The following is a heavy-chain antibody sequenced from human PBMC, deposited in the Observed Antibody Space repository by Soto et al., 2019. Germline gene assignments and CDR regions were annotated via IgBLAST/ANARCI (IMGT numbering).Heavy chain of an antibody. CDR2: ISTYSGDT. J-gene: IGHJ5*02. CDR3: ARHHGPTTSEKWFDP. CDR1: GYTFFTYD. Sequence: QVHLVQSGVEVKTPGASVKVSCQASGYTFFTYDISWVRQPPGPGLEWMGWISTYSGDTKYAQKFQGRVTMTTDTSTTTAYLELRSLRSDDTAVYYCARHHGPTTSEKWFDPWGQGTLVTVSS. D-gene: IGHD5-12*01. V-gene: IGHV1-18*01.